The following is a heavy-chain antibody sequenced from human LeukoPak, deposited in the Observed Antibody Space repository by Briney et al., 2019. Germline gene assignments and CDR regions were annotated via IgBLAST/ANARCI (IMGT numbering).Heavy chain of an antibody. CDR3: AKGATPYYYDSSGYYYGDAFDI. CDR2: VSGGDPTT. J-gene: IGHJ3*02. D-gene: IGHD3-22*01. Sequence: GGSLRLSCAASDFSFATYGMGWVRQAPGRGLEWVSSVSGGDPTTYYADSVKGRFTISRDNSKNTLYLQMNSLRAEDTAVYYCAKGATPYYYDSSGYYYGDAFDIWGQGTMVTVSS. V-gene: IGHV3-23*01. CDR1: DFSFATYG.